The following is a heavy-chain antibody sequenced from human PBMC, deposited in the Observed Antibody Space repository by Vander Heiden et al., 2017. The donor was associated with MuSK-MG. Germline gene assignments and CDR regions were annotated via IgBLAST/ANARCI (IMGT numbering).Heavy chain of an antibody. CDR1: GFTFSSYG. CDR3: AKDRGVYSGYDYVDY. J-gene: IGHJ4*02. V-gene: IGHV3-30*02. Sequence: QVQLVESGGGVVQPGGSLRLSCAASGFTFSSYGMHWVRQAPGKGLEWVAFIRYDGSNKYYADSVKGRFTISRDNSKNTLYLQMNSLRAEDTAVYYCAKDRGVYSGYDYVDYWGQGTLVTVSS. CDR2: IRYDGSNK. D-gene: IGHD5-12*01.